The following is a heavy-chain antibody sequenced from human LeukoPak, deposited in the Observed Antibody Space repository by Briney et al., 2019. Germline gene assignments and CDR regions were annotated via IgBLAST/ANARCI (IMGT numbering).Heavy chain of an antibody. CDR1: GGSISGYY. J-gene: IGHJ5*02. V-gene: IGHV4-59*08. D-gene: IGHD3-10*01. CDR2: IYYSGST. Sequence: QVQLQESGPGLVKPSEALSLTCTVSGGSISGYYWSWIRQPPGKGLEWIGYIYYSGSTYYNPSLQSRVTISVDTSKNQFSLKLSSVTAADTAVYYCARQSFTMVRGINWFDPWGQGTLVTVSS. CDR3: ARQSFTMVRGINWFDP.